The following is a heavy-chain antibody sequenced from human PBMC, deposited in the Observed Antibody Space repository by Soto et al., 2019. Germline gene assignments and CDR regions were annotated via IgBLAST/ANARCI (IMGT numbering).Heavy chain of an antibody. CDR2: INTDGSIT. D-gene: IGHD5-18*01. Sequence: EVQLVESGGGLVQPGGSLRLSCAASGFTFSSYWMHWVRQAPGKGLVWVSRINTDGSITDYADAVKGRFTISRDNAKNTVYVQMNSLTGDDTAVYYCAREGGLGYFGYHWFESWGQGTLVTVS. CDR3: AREGGLGYFGYHWFES. CDR1: GFTFSSYW. J-gene: IGHJ5*01. V-gene: IGHV3-74*01.